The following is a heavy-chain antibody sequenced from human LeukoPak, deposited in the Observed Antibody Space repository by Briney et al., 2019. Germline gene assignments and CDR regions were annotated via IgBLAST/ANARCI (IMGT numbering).Heavy chain of an antibody. D-gene: IGHD6-19*01. Sequence: GESLEISWKGSGSRFASYWISGVRQLPGKGLEWMEIIYPGDSDTRYSPSSQAQVTTSADNSISTAYLQWSSLKASDTAMYYCARRGSGWYWDYWGQGTLVTVSS. CDR2: IYPGDSDT. V-gene: IGHV5-51*01. CDR3: ARRGSGWYWDY. CDR1: GSRFASYW. J-gene: IGHJ4*02.